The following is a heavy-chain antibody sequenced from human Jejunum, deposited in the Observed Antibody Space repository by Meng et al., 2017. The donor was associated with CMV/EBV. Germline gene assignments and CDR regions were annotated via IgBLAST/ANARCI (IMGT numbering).Heavy chain of an antibody. CDR1: DGPINTGDYY. CDR3: ARDGMEDYGPNSGPY. D-gene: IGHD4-23*01. J-gene: IGHJ4*02. CDR2: IYYSGST. Sequence: HVQLQESGPGLVKPSQTLSLTCTVSDGPINTGDYYWSWLRQSPGRGLEWIGYIYYSGSTYYNPSLTSRVSMSMDASQQQFSLKVTSVTAADTAVYYCARDGMEDYGPNSGPYWGQGTLVTVSS. V-gene: IGHV4-30-4*08.